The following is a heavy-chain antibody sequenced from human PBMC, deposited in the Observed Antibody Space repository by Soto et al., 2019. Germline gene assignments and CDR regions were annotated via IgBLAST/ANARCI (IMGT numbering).Heavy chain of an antibody. CDR1: GGTFSSYA. CDR3: ARDRPSNIVVVPAAPWFDP. D-gene: IGHD2-2*01. Sequence: QVQLVQSGAEVKKPGSSVKVSCKASGGTFSSYAISWVRQAPGQGLEWMGGIIPIFGTANYAQKFQGRVTITADESTSTAYMELSRLRSEDTAVYYCARDRPSNIVVVPAAPWFDPWGQGTLVTVSS. J-gene: IGHJ5*02. V-gene: IGHV1-69*01. CDR2: IIPIFGTA.